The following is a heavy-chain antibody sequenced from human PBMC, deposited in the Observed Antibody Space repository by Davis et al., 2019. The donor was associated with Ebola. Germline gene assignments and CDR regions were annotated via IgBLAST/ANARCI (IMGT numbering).Heavy chain of an antibody. Sequence: PGGSLRLSCAASGSTFSYYWMSWVRQAPAKGLEWVAYINEDGSAKYYVDSVKGRFTISRDNAKNSLHLQMNSVRAEDTAVYYCARVGWVPSSDYWGQGTLVTVSP. CDR2: INEDGSAK. D-gene: IGHD2-2*01. J-gene: IGHJ4*02. CDR3: ARVGWVPSSDY. V-gene: IGHV3-7*01. CDR1: GSTFSYYW.